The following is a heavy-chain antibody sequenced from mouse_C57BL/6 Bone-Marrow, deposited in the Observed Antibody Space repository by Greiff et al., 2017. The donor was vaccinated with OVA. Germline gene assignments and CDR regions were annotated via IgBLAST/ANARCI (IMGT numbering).Heavy chain of an antibody. CDR3: VRGGGDYDY. D-gene: IGHD2-4*01. CDR1: GFSFNTYA. V-gene: IGHV10-1*01. CDR2: IRSKSNNYAT. Sequence: EVQVVESGGGLVQPKGSLKLSCAASGFSFNTYAMNWVRQAPGKGLEWVARIRSKSNNYATYYADSVKDRFTISRDDSESMLYLQMNNLKTEDTAMYYCVRGGGDYDYWGQGTTLTVSS. J-gene: IGHJ2*01.